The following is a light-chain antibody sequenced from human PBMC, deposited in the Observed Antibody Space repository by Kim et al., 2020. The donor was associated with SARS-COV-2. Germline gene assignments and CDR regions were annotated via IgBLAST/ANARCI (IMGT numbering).Light chain of an antibody. CDR2: DTS. J-gene: IGKJ4*01. CDR1: QSASRSY. V-gene: IGKV3-20*01. Sequence: EIVLTQSPGILSLAPGERATHSCRASQSASRSYVAWHQQKPGQAPRLLIYDTSSRATGIPDRFSGSGSGTDFTLTVSRLEPEDFAVYYCQQYDTTALTFGGGTKVDIK. CDR3: QQYDTTALT.